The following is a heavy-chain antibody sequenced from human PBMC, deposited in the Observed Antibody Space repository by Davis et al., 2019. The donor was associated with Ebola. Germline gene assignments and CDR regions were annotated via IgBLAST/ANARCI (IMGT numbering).Heavy chain of an antibody. CDR1: GFTFSSYA. CDR3: ASPRSAYYDLWSGHYT. CDR2: ISYDGSNK. Sequence: GESLKISCAASGFTFSSYAMHWVRQAPGKGLEWVAVISYDGSNKYYADSVKGRFTISREDSKRTLFLQLNYLRSEDTGVYYCASPRSAYYDLWSGHYTWGQGAQVTVSS. V-gene: IGHV3-30*14. J-gene: IGHJ4*02. D-gene: IGHD3-3*01.